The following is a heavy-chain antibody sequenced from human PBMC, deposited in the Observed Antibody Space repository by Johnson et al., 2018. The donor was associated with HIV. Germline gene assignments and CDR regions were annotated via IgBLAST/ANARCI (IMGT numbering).Heavy chain of an antibody. V-gene: IGHV3-30*04. J-gene: IGHJ3*02. D-gene: IGHD3-10*01. Sequence: QVHLVESGGGVVQPGRSLRLSCAASGFTFSSYAMHWVRQAPGKGLEWVALISYDGSNKYYADSVKGRFTISRDNSKNTLYLQMNSLRAEDTAVYYCARRYSGMVQGRDAFDIWGQGTMVTVSS. CDR2: ISYDGSNK. CDR1: GFTFSSYA. CDR3: ARRYSGMVQGRDAFDI.